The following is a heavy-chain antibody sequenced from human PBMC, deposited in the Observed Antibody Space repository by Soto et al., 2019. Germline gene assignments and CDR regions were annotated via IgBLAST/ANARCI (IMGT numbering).Heavy chain of an antibody. CDR2: ISWNSGSI. J-gene: IGHJ6*02. CDR1: GFTFDDYA. Sequence: EVQLVESGGGLVQPGRSLRLSCAASGFTFDDYAMHWVRQAPGKGLEWVSGISWNSGSIGYADSVKGRSTISRDNAKNSLYLQMNSLRAEDTALYYCAKEQGITMVRGTSMDVWGQGTTVTVSS. CDR3: AKEQGITMVRGTSMDV. V-gene: IGHV3-9*01. D-gene: IGHD3-10*01.